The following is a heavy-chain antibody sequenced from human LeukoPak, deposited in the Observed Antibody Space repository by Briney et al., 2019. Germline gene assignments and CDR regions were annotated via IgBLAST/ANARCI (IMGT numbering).Heavy chain of an antibody. CDR3: ARDQANYDFWSGWDDWYFDL. Sequence: ASVKVSCKASGYTFTSYGISWVRQAPGQGLEWMGWIGAYNGNTNYAQKLQGRVTMTTDTSTSTAYMELRSLRSDDTAVYYCARDQANYDFWSGWDDWYFDLWGRGTLVTVSS. CDR1: GYTFTSYG. CDR2: IGAYNGNT. J-gene: IGHJ2*01. V-gene: IGHV1-18*01. D-gene: IGHD3-3*01.